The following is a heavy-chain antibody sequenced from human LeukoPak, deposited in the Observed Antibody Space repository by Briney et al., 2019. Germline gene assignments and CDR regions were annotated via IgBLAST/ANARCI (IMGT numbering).Heavy chain of an antibody. V-gene: IGHV4-39*07. D-gene: IGHD2-2*01. CDR3: ARDAVVPASLLDY. CDR1: GGSISSSSYY. Sequence: SETLSLTCTVSGGSISSSSYYWGWIRQPPGKGLEWIGSIYSGSTYYNPSLKSRVTISVDTSKNQFSLKLTSVTAADTAVYYCARDAVVPASLLDYWGQGTLVTVSS. J-gene: IGHJ4*02. CDR2: IYSGST.